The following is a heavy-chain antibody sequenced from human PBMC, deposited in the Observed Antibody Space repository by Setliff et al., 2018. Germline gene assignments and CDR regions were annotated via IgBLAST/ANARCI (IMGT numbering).Heavy chain of an antibody. V-gene: IGHV4-4*08. CDR2: IHSSGRS. CDR3: ARGLNSDSWTFAY. D-gene: IGHD2-15*01. Sequence: SETLSLTCNVSGDSISGYYWSWIRQPPGKGLEWIGYIHSSGRSNYNPSLKSRVTISIDTSKNQFSLNLNSVTAADTAIYYCARGLNSDSWTFAYWGQGSLVTVSS. J-gene: IGHJ4*02. CDR1: GDSISGYY.